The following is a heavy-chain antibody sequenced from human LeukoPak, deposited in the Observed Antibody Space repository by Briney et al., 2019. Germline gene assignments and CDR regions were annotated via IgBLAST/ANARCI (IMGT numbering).Heavy chain of an antibody. CDR2: ISGSGGST. CDR1: GFTFSSYA. D-gene: IGHD6-13*01. CDR3: ARGSSSWYVDNWLDP. J-gene: IGHJ5*02. V-gene: IGHV3-23*01. Sequence: PGGSLRLSCAASGFTFSSYAMSWVRQAPGKGLEWVSAISGSGGSTYYADSVKGRFTISRDNSKNTLYLQMNSLRAEDTAVYYCARGSSSWYVDNWLDPWGQGTLVTASS.